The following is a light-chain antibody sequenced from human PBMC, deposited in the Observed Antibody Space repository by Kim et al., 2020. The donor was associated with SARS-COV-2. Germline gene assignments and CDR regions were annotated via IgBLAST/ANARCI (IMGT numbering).Light chain of an antibody. J-gene: IGKJ1*01. CDR1: QNIKSW. V-gene: IGKV1-5*03. Sequence: SAAVGDRVTITCRASQNIKSWVAWYQQKPGRAPKLLISKASTLESGVPSRFSGSESGTEFTLTISSPQPDDFATYWCQQYSSYVTFGQGTKVDIK. CDR3: QQYSSYVT. CDR2: KAS.